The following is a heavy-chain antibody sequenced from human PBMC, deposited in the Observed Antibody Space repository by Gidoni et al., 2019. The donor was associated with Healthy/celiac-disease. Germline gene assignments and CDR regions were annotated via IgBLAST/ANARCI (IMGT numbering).Heavy chain of an antibody. D-gene: IGHD6-19*01. J-gene: IGHJ6*03. CDR3: ARDFGRVAGHYYYMDV. V-gene: IGHV3-11*01. Sequence: QVQLVESGGGLVKPGGSLRLSCAASAFTFSDYYMSWIRQCPGKGLEWVSYISSSGSTIYYADSVKGLFTISRDNAKNALYLQMNSLRAEDTAVYYCARDFGRVAGHYYYMDVWGKGTTVTVSS. CDR1: AFTFSDYY. CDR2: ISSSGSTI.